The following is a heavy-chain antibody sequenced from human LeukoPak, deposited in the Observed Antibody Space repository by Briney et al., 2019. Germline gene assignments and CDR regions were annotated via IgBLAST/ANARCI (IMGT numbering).Heavy chain of an antibody. Sequence: GESLKISCKGSGYSFTSYWIGWVRQMAGKGLEWMGIIYPGDSDTRYSPSFQGQVTISADKSISTAYLQWSSLKASDTATYYCATLAYYYGSGFDYWGQGTLVTVSS. D-gene: IGHD3-10*01. J-gene: IGHJ4*02. CDR2: IYPGDSDT. CDR1: GYSFTSYW. V-gene: IGHV5-51*01. CDR3: ATLAYYYGSGFDY.